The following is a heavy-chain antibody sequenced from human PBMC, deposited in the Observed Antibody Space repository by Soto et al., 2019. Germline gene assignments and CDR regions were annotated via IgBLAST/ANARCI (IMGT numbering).Heavy chain of an antibody. D-gene: IGHD6-6*01. CDR3: ASEVEYGSSSLVDYFDY. V-gene: IGHV3-30*03. CDR2: ISYDGSNK. CDR1: GFTFSSYG. Sequence: AGGSLRLSCAASGFTFSSYGMHWVRQAPGKGLEWVAVISYDGSNKYYADSVKGRFTISRDNSKNTVYLQMNSLRAEDTAVYYCASEVEYGSSSLVDYFDYRGQGTLVTVSS. J-gene: IGHJ4*02.